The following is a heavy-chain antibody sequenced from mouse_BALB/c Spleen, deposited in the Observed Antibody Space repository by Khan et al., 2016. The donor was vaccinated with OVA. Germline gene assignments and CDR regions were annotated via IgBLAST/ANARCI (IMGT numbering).Heavy chain of an antibody. CDR2: VSTGGSYT. V-gene: IGHV5-6*01. CDR3: TRLAYYYDSEGFAY. D-gene: IGHD1-1*01. CDR1: GFTFSTYG. J-gene: IGHJ3*01. Sequence: EVQLQESGGDLVKPGGSLKLSCAASGFTFSTYGMSWVRQTPDRRLEWVATVSTGGSYTYYPDSVKGRFTISRDNAKNTLYLQMNSLKSEDTAMFYCTRLAYYYDSEGFAYWGQGTLVTVSA.